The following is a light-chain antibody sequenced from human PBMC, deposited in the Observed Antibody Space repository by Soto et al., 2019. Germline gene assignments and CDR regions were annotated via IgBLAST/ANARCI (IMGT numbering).Light chain of an antibody. J-gene: IGKJ5*01. CDR3: QQYSNWPPST. CDR1: QSIDNY. CDR2: AAS. V-gene: IGKV1-39*01. Sequence: DIQMTQSPSSLSASVGDRVTITCRTSQSIDNYLNWYQQKPGKAPKLLMYAASTLQSGVPSRFSGSGSETDFTLTISSLQPEDLAVYYCQQYSNWPPSTFGQGTRRRL.